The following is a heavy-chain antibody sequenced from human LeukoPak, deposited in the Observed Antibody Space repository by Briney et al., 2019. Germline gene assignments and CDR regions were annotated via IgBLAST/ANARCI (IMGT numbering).Heavy chain of an antibody. Sequence: GGSLRLSCAASGFTFSSYEMNWVRQAPGKGLEWVSYISSSGSTIYYADSVEGRFTISRDNSKNTLYLQMNSLRAEDTAVYYCAKVAPDIVVVVAAIQGWFDPWGQGTLVTVSS. D-gene: IGHD2-15*01. CDR1: GFTFSSYE. CDR3: AKVAPDIVVVVAAIQGWFDP. CDR2: ISSSGSTI. J-gene: IGHJ5*02. V-gene: IGHV3-48*03.